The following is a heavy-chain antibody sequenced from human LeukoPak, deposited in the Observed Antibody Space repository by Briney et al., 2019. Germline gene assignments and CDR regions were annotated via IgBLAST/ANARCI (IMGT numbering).Heavy chain of an antibody. V-gene: IGHV1-69*05. CDR1: GGTFSSYA. Sequence: AASVKVSCKASGGTFSSYAISWVRQAPGQGLEWMGGIIPIFGTANYAQKFQGRVTITTDESTSTAYMELSSLRVEDTAVYYCGKDPNGNFIGAFDFWGQGTMVTVSS. CDR2: IIPIFGTA. CDR3: GKDPNGNFIGAFDF. J-gene: IGHJ3*01. D-gene: IGHD4-23*01.